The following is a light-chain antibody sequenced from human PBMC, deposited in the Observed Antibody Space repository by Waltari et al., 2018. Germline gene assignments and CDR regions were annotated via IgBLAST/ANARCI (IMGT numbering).Light chain of an antibody. CDR1: QGVSSSY. Sequence: EIVLTQSPGTLSLSPGERATLSCRASQGVSSSYVSWYQQKPGQAPRLLIHAASSRATGRPDRFSGSGSGTDFTLTISRLEPEDFAVYYCQHYSSSVTFGGGTKVEIK. V-gene: IGKV3-20*01. CDR2: AAS. CDR3: QHYSSSVT. J-gene: IGKJ4*01.